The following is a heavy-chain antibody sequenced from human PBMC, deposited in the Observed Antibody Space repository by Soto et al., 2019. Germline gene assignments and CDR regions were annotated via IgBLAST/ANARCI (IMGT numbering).Heavy chain of an antibody. J-gene: IGHJ6*02. CDR1: GFTFSSYW. D-gene: IGHD3-3*01. Sequence: PGGSLRLSCAASGFTFSSYWMHWVRQAPGKGLVWVSRINSDGSSTSYADSVKGRFTISRDNAKNTLYLQMNSLRAEDTAVYYCARVADFWSGYYYGMDVWGQGTTVTVSS. V-gene: IGHV3-74*01. CDR3: ARVADFWSGYYYGMDV. CDR2: INSDGSST.